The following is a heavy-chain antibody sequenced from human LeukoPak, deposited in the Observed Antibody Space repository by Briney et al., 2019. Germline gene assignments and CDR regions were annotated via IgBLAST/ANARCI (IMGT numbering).Heavy chain of an antibody. D-gene: IGHD6-19*01. V-gene: IGHV1-2*02. CDR1: GYTFTDYD. CDR3: VREGKYSSGWYEPLDS. Sequence: ASVKVSCKASGYTFTDYDIHWVRQAPGQGLEWMGWINPNSGDTKNSQNFQDRVTMTRDTSINTAYMELSSLRSDDTAVYYCVREGKYSSGWYEPLDSWGQGTLVTVSS. CDR2: INPNSGDT. J-gene: IGHJ4*02.